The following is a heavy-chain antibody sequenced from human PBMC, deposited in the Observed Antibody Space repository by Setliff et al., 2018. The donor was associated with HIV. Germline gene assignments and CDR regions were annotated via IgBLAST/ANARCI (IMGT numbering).Heavy chain of an antibody. CDR1: GYSFTSYW. D-gene: IGHD1-20*01. V-gene: IGHV5-51*01. CDR3: ASSITVAGGRSFYYYAMDV. J-gene: IGHJ6*02. Sequence: GESLKISCKGSGYSFTSYWIGWVRQMPGKGLEWMGIIYPGDSETRYSPSFQGQVTISVDKSINTAYLRWTSLKASDTAMYYCASSITVAGGRSFYYYAMDVWGQGTTVTVSS. CDR2: IYPGDSET.